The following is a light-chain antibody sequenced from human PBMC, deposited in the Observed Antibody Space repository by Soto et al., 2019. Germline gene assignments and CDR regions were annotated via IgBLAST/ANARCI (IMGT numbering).Light chain of an antibody. V-gene: IGLV1-40*01. J-gene: IGLJ3*02. CDR3: QSYDRSLSGFWV. CDR2: GNS. Sequence: QSVLTQPPSVSGAPGQRVTISCTGSSSNIGAGYDVHWYQQLPGTAPKLLIYGNSNRPSGVPDRFSGSKSGTSASLAITGLQAEYEADYYCQSYDRSLSGFWVFGGGTKVTVL. CDR1: SSNIGAGYD.